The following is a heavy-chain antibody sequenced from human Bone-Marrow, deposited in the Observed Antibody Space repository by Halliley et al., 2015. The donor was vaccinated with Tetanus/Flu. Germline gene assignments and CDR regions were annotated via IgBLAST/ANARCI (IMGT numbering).Heavy chain of an antibody. CDR2: IIPLFGTP. CDR1: GGTFRSYV. V-gene: IGHV1-69*01. Sequence: QLVQSGAEVKKPGSSVRVSCKASGGTFRSYVITWVRQAPGQGLEWTGGIIPLFGTPHYSQKFQGRVTITADESMSTNYMELGSLRAEDSSVYCCARGCRCSYGYHFDRWGQGTLVSFSS. J-gene: IGHJ4*02. CDR3: ARGCRCSYGYHFDR. D-gene: IGHD5-18*01.